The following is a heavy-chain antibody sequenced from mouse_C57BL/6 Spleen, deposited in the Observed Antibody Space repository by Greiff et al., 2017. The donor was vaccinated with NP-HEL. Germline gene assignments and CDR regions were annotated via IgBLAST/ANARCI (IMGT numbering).Heavy chain of an antibody. Sequence: QVQLQQSGAELVKPGASVKISCKASGYAFSSYWMNWVKQRPGKGLEWIGQIYPGAGDTNYNGKFKGKATLTADKSSSTAYMQHISLTSEDSAVYFCARLDSSVYYFDYWGQGTTLTVSS. CDR1: GYAFSSYW. CDR3: ARLDSSVYYFDY. CDR2: IYPGAGDT. D-gene: IGHD3-2*02. V-gene: IGHV1-80*01. J-gene: IGHJ2*01.